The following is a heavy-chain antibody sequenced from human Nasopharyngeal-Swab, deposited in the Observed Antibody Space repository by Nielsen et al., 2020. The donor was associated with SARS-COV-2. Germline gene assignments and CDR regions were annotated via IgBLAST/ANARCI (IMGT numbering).Heavy chain of an antibody. J-gene: IGHJ3*02. Sequence: RQAPGKGLEWIGYINYSGSTYYNPSLKSRVTISVDTSKNEFSLKLTSATAADTAVFYCARFGVFDAFDIWGQGTMVTVSS. CDR2: INYSGST. D-gene: IGHD5/OR15-5a*01. V-gene: IGHV4-31*02. CDR3: ARFGVFDAFDI.